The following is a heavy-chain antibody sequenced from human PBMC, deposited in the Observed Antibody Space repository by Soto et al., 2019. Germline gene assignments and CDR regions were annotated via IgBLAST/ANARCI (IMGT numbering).Heavy chain of an antibody. CDR2: ISGSGGST. J-gene: IGHJ2*01. V-gene: IGHV3-23*01. CDR3: AKQLHSGGDYVSPYWYFDL. D-gene: IGHD4-17*01. Sequence: EVQLLESGGGLVQPGGSLRLSCAASGFTFSSYAMSWVRQAPGKGLEWVSAISGSGGSTYYADSVKGRFTISRDNSMNTLYLQMNSLGAEDTAVYYCAKQLHSGGDYVSPYWYFDLWGRGTLVTVSS. CDR1: GFTFSSYA.